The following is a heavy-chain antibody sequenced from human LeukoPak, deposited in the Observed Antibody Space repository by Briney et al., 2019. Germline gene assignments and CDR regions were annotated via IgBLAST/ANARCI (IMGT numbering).Heavy chain of an antibody. CDR3: ARSYCSGGRCYWYYSDY. Sequence: HWASVKVSCKASGYTFTTYAMHWVRQAPGQGLEWMGWINAGNGNTKYSQKFQGRVTITRDTSASTAYMELSSLRSEDTAVYYCARSYCSGGRCYWYYSDYWGQGTLVTVSS. J-gene: IGHJ4*02. D-gene: IGHD2-15*01. V-gene: IGHV1-3*01. CDR1: GYTFTTYA. CDR2: INAGNGNT.